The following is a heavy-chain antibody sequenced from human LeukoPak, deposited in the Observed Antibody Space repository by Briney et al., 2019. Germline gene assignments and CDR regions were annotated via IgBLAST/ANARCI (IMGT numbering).Heavy chain of an antibody. J-gene: IGHJ4*02. V-gene: IGHV4-59*08. D-gene: IGHD1-26*01. Sequence: SETLSLTCDISGTAISSYFWIWTRQSPTKGLEWIGYFYHNGGTSYNPSLRSRATISVDSSQKRLSLQVTSMTAADTAIYYCAGGRMGRYYDHWGQGTLVAVST. CDR2: FYHNGGT. CDR3: AGGRMGRYYDH. CDR1: GTAISSYF.